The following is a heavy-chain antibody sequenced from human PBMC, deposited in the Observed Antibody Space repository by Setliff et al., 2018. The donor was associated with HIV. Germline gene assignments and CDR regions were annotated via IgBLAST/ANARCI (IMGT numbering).Heavy chain of an antibody. CDR2: VSAYNGDT. J-gene: IGHJ3*02. V-gene: IGHV1-18*01. D-gene: IGHD2-15*01. CDR1: NYTFTSFG. CDR3: ARDRYCSGAFDI. Sequence: GASVKVSCKASNYTFTSFGISWVRQAPGQGLEWMGWVSAYNGDTTYAPRLQGRVTMTTDTATNTAYMELRSLKSDDTAIYFCARDRYCSGAFDIWGQGTMVTVSS.